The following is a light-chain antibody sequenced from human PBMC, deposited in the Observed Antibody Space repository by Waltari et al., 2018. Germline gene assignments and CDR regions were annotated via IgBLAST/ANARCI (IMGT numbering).Light chain of an antibody. V-gene: IGKV2-28*01. Sequence: DIVMTQSPLSLPVTPGAPASISCRSSQSLLHSNGYNYLDWYLQKPGQSPQLLIYLGSNRASGVPDRFSGSGSGTDFTLKISRVEAEDVGVYYCMQALQTSGLTFGGGTKVEIK. J-gene: IGKJ4*01. CDR2: LGS. CDR1: QSLLHSNGYNY. CDR3: MQALQTSGLT.